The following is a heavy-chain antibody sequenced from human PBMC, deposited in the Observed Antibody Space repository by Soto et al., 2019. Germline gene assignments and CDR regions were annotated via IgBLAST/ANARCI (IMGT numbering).Heavy chain of an antibody. V-gene: IGHV4-30-4*01. CDR2: ISYRGST. D-gene: IGHD4-17*01. Sequence: QVQLQESGPGLVQPSQTLSLTCTVTGGSISSGDNYWGWIRQPPGKGLEWIAYISYRGSTSYNSSLRSRLTISLETCKNLNSPELSSVTAADTARSYCARHRYGRGMAVWGQGTMVTVSS. CDR3: ARHRYGRGMAV. CDR1: GGSISSGDNY. J-gene: IGHJ6*02.